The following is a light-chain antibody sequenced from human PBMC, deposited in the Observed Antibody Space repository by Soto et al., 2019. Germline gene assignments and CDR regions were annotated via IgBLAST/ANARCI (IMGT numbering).Light chain of an antibody. V-gene: IGKV3-15*01. J-gene: IGKJ2*01. CDR3: QQYNTWPLYT. CDR1: QSVSDS. CDR2: GEP. Sequence: EIVMTQSPATLSVSPGERGTLSCRASQSVSDSLAWYQHKPGQAPRLLIYGEPTRATGIPARFSGSWSGTDFTLTISSLQSDDSAVYYCQQYNTWPLYTFGQGTKLEIK.